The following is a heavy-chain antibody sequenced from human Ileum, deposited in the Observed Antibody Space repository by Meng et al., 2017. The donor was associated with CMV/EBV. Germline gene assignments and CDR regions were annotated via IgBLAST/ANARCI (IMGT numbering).Heavy chain of an antibody. V-gene: IGHV3-30*02. CDR2: IRFDGNKK. CDR3: ARKYSSSWHLDAFDM. CDR1: GFTFSNYG. D-gene: IGHD6-13*01. J-gene: IGHJ3*02. Sequence: GESLKISCAASGFTFSNYGMHWVRQAPGKGLEWVAFIRFDGNKKYCADSVKGRFTISRDNSNNTLYLQMNSLRAEDTAVYYCARKYSSSWHLDAFDMWGQGTMVTVSS.